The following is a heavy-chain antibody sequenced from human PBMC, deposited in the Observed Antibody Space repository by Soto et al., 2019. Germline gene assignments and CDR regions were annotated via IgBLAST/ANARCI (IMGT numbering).Heavy chain of an antibody. CDR1: GFTFSSYA. J-gene: IGHJ4*02. Sequence: GSLRLSCAASGFTFSSYAMSWVRQAPGKGLEWVSAISGSGGSTYYADSVKGRFTISRDNSKNTLYLQMNSLRAEDTAVYYCAKALAVAGIIYYFDYWGQGTLVTVSS. D-gene: IGHD6-19*01. CDR3: AKALAVAGIIYYFDY. V-gene: IGHV3-23*01. CDR2: ISGSGGST.